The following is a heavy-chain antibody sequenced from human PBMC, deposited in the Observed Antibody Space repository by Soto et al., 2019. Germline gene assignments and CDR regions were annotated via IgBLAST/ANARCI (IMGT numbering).Heavy chain of an antibody. CDR2: ISGSGGSI. CDR1: GFTFSNYD. V-gene: IGHV3-23*01. Sequence: PGGSLRLSCAASGFTFSNYDMSWVRQAPGKGLEWVSVISGSGGSITYADSVKGRFTISRDNSNNTLYLQMNNLRAEDTATYYCAKSIFGFWTGSRGSYFDSWGQGTLVTVSS. J-gene: IGHJ4*02. D-gene: IGHD3-3*01. CDR3: AKSIFGFWTGSRGSYFDS.